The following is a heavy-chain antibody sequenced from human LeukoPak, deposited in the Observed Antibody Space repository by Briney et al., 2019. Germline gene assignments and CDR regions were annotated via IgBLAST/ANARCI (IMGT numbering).Heavy chain of an antibody. CDR2: IKQDGSEK. D-gene: IGHD5-18*01. J-gene: IGHJ4*02. CDR1: GFTLSPWW. CDR3: ARGDGYHIY. Sequence: PGGSLTLSCAASGFTLSPWWMTWVRQAPGKWLEWVANIKQDGSEKYYVDSVKGRFTISRDNAKNSLYLQMNSLRAEDTAVYYCARGDGYHIYWGQGTLVTVSS. V-gene: IGHV3-7*01.